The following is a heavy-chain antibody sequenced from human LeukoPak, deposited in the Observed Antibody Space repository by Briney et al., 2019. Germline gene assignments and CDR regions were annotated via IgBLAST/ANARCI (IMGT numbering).Heavy chain of an antibody. CDR1: GFTVSSYG. D-gene: IGHD2-15*01. CDR2: ISYDGSNK. V-gene: IGHV3-30*18. J-gene: IGHJ4*02. Sequence: GGSLRLSCAASGFTVSSYGMHWVRQAPGKGLGWVAVISYDGSNKYYADSVKGRFTISRDNSKNTLYLQMNSLRAEDTAVYYCAKDTRGYCSGGSCYGIDYWGQGTLVTVSS. CDR3: AKDTRGYCSGGSCYGIDY.